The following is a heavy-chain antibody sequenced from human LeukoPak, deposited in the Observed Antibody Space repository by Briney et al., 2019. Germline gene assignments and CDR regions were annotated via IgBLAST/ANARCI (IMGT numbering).Heavy chain of an antibody. D-gene: IGHD1-26*01. J-gene: IGHJ6*02. CDR3: ARDPSGSAAHYYYYYGMDV. Sequence: XGXIIPILGIANYAQKFQGRVTITADKSTSTAYMELSSLRSEDTAVYYCARDPSGSAAHYYYYYGMDVWGQGTTVTVSS. CDR2: IIPILGIA. V-gene: IGHV1-69*04.